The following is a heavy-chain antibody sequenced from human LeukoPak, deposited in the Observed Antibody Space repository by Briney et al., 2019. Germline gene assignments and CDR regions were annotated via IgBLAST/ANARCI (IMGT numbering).Heavy chain of an antibody. D-gene: IGHD3-22*01. CDR2: ISYDGSNK. CDR3: AKDGHYYDSSGYYGFDY. V-gene: IGHV3-30*18. Sequence: PGGSLRLSCAASGFTFSSYGMHWVRQAPGKGLEWVAVISYDGSNKYYADSVKGRFTISRDNSKNTLYLQMNSLRAEDTAVYYCAKDGHYYDSSGYYGFDYWGQGTLVTVSS. CDR1: GFTFSSYG. J-gene: IGHJ4*02.